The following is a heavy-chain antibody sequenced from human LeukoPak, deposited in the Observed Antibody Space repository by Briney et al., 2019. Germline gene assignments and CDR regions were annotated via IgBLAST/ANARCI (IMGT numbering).Heavy chain of an antibody. D-gene: IGHD3-22*01. CDR2: IIPILGIA. CDR1: GCTFSSYT. J-gene: IGHJ3*02. V-gene: IGHV1-69*02. Sequence: SVKVSCKASGCTFSSYTISWVRQAPGQGLEWMGRIIPILGIANYAQKFQGRVTITADKSTSTAYMELSSLRSEDTAVYYCASPSTMIDHDAFDIWGQGTMVTVSS. CDR3: ASPSTMIDHDAFDI.